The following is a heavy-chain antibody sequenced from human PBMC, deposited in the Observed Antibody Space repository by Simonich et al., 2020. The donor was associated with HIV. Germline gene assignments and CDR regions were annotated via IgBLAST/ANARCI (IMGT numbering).Heavy chain of an antibody. J-gene: IGHJ4*02. CDR3: ARDGRKGSSTSCSDY. D-gene: IGHD2-2*01. CDR1: GFTFSSYS. V-gene: IGHV3-21*01. Sequence: EVQLVESGGGLVKPGGSLRLSCAASGFTFSSYSMHWVRQAPGKGLGWVSSISSSSMYIYYADSVKGRFTISRDNAKNSLYLQMNSLRAEDTAVYYCARDGRKGSSTSCSDYWGQGTLVTVSS. CDR2: ISSSSMYI.